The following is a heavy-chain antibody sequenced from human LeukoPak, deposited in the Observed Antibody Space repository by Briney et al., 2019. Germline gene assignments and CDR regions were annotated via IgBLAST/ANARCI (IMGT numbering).Heavy chain of an antibody. D-gene: IGHD3-10*01. CDR2: INTNTGNP. CDR3: ARVSDTYYYGSGSRAFDWFDP. CDR1: GYTFTSYA. V-gene: IGHV7-4-1*02. J-gene: IGHJ5*02. Sequence: ASVEVSCKASGYTFTSYAMNWVRQAPGQGLEWMGWINTNTGNPTYAQGFTERFVFSLDTSVSTAYLQISSLKAEDTAVYYCARVSDTYYYGSGSRAFDWFDPWGQGTLVTASS.